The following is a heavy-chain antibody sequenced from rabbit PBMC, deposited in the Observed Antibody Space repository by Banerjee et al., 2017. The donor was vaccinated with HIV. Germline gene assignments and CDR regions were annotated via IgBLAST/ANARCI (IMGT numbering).Heavy chain of an antibody. J-gene: IGHJ4*01. V-gene: IGHV1S47*01. Sequence: EESGGDLVKPGASLTLTCTASGFTLSSYWMCWVRQAPGKGLEWIACIYSGDGSTYYASWVNGRFSISRSTSLNTVTLQLNSLTAADTATYFCARCAYASGYCYFDLWGPGTLVTVS. CDR2: IYSGDGST. CDR1: GFTLSSYW. CDR3: ARCAYASGYCYFDL. D-gene: IGHD1-1*01.